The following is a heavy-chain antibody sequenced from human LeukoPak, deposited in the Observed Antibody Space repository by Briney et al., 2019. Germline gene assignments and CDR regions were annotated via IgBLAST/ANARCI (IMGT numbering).Heavy chain of an antibody. V-gene: IGHV4-30-2*01. CDR3: ARDRLAYSSSYPGGEGFDP. CDR1: GGSISSGGYS. Sequence: NPSETLSLTCAVSGGSISSGGYSWSWIRQPPGKGLEWIGYIYHSGSTYYNPSLKSRVTISVDRSKNQFSLKLSSVTAADTAVYYCARDRLAYSSSYPGGEGFDPWGQGTLVTVSS. CDR2: IYHSGST. D-gene: IGHD6-13*01. J-gene: IGHJ5*02.